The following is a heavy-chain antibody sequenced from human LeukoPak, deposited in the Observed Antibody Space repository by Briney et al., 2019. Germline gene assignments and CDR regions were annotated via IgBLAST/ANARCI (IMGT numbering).Heavy chain of an antibody. Sequence: SETLSLICTVSGGSISSYYWSWIRQPPGKGPEWIGYIYTSGSTNYNPSLKSRVAISVDTSKNQFSLKLSSVTAADTAVYYCASQGYSSGWYNPYAFDIWGQGTMVTVSS. CDR2: IYTSGST. V-gene: IGHV4-4*09. CDR3: ASQGYSSGWYNPYAFDI. CDR1: GGSISSYY. J-gene: IGHJ3*02. D-gene: IGHD6-19*01.